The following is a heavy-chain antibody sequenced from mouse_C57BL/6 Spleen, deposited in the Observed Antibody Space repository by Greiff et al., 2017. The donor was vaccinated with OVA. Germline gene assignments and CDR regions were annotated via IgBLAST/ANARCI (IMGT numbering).Heavy chain of an antibody. CDR1: GYTFTDYY. CDR3: AREGITTVVASFDY. J-gene: IGHJ2*01. CDR2: IYPGSGNT. Sequence: QVQLKESGAELVRPGASVKLSCKASGYTFTDYYINWVKQRPGQGLEWIARIYPGSGNTYYNEKFKGKATLTAEKSSSTAYMQLSSLTSEDSAVYFCAREGITTVVASFDYWGQGTTLTVSS. V-gene: IGHV1-76*01. D-gene: IGHD1-1*01.